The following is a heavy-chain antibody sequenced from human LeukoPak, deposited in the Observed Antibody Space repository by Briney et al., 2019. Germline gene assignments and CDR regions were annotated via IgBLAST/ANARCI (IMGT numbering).Heavy chain of an antibody. J-gene: IGHJ4*02. D-gene: IGHD2-21*02. V-gene: IGHV3-23*01. CDR2: IDSTGAYT. CDR3: ARGLAQIPRLATGLGH. CDR1: GFIFSNYA. Sequence: GGSLRLSCAASGFIFSNYAMSWVRQAPGKGLEWVSAIDSTGAYTWYADSVKGRFTISKDSSKTILYLQMNSLRAEDAAVYYCARGLAQIPRLATGLGHWGQGTLVTVSS.